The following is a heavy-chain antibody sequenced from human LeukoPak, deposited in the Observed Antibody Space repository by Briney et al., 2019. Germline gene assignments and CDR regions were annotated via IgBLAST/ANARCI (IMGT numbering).Heavy chain of an antibody. Sequence: SVKVSCKASGGTFSSYAISWVRQAPGQGLEWMGGIIPIFGTANYAQKFQGRVTITADESTSTAYMELSSLGSEDTAVYYCARKPDSGYENWFDPWGQGTLVTVSS. J-gene: IGHJ5*02. CDR3: ARKPDSGYENWFDP. CDR2: IIPIFGTA. D-gene: IGHD5-12*01. V-gene: IGHV1-69*01. CDR1: GGTFSSYA.